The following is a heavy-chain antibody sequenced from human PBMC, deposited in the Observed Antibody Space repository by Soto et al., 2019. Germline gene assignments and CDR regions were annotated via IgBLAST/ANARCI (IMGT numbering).Heavy chain of an antibody. CDR3: AKDQVVTPVTTFDY. CDR1: GFTFSSYA. CDR2: ISGSGGST. Sequence: GESLKISCAASGFTFSSYAMSWVRQAPGKGLEWVSAISGSGGSTYYADSVKGRFTISRDNSKNTLYLQMNSLRAEDTAVYYCAKDQVVTPVTTFDYWGQGTLVTVSS. V-gene: IGHV3-23*01. D-gene: IGHD2-21*02. J-gene: IGHJ4*02.